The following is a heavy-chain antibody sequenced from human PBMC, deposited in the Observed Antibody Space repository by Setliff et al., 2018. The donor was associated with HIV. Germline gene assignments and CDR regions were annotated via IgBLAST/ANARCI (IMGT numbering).Heavy chain of an antibody. J-gene: IGHJ3*02. CDR3: ARPRYTYGTPPAFDI. CDR1: GGSISSSSHY. D-gene: IGHD5-18*01. CDR2: IYFSGST. Sequence: SETLSLTCTVSGGSISSSSHYRGWIRQPPGKGLEWIGSIYFSGSTYYNPSLKSRVTISVDTSKNQFSLKLSSVTAADTAVYYCARPRYTYGTPPAFDIWGRGTVVTVSS. V-gene: IGHV4-39*01.